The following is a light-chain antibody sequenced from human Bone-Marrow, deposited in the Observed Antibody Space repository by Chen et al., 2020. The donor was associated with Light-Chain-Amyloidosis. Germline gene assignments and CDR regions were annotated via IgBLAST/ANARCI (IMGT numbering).Light chain of an antibody. CDR3: MQALQTPPWT. J-gene: IGKJ1*01. CDR1: QSLLHSNGYNY. CDR2: LGS. V-gene: IGKV2-28*01. Sequence: DIVMTQSPLSLPVTPGEPASISCRSSQSLLHSNGYNYLDWYLQKPGQSPQLLIYLGSNRASGVPDRFSGSGSGTDFPLKISRVEAEDDGVYYCMQALQTPPWTFGQGTKVEIK.